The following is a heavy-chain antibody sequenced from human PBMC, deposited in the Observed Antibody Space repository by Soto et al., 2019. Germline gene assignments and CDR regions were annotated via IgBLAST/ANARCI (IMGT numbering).Heavy chain of an antibody. CDR3: AREAPRYCSSTSCYNFDY. CDR2: IWYDGSNK. V-gene: IGHV3-33*01. J-gene: IGHJ4*02. D-gene: IGHD2-2*02. CDR1: GFTFSSYG. Sequence: LRVSCAASGFTFSSYGMHWVRQAPGKGLEWVAVIWYDGSNKYYADSVKGRFTISRDNSKNTLYLQMNSLRAEDTAVYYCAREAPRYCSSTSCYNFDYWGQGTLVTVSS.